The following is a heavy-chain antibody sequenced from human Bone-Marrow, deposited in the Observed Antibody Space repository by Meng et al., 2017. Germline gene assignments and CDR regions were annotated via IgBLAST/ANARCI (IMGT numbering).Heavy chain of an antibody. CDR3: ASSIDYGDYYFDF. Sequence: QAQLQQSGPGLVNPSQPLALTCPISGDSVSSNSAAWNWIRQSPSRGLEWLGRTYYKSKWSNNYAVSVKSRITINPDTSKNQFSLQLNSVTPEDTAVYYCASSIDYGDYYFDFWGQGTLVTVSS. J-gene: IGHJ4*02. CDR2: TYYKSKWSN. CDR1: GDSVSSNSAA. V-gene: IGHV6-1*01. D-gene: IGHD4-17*01.